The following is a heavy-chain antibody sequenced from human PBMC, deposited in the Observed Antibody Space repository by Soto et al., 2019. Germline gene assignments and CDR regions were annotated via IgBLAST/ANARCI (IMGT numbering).Heavy chain of an antibody. V-gene: IGHV2-5*02. Sequence: QITLKESGPTLVKPTQTLTLTCTFSGFSLSTSGVGVGWIRQPPGKALEWLALIYWDDDKRYSPSLKSRLTTXNXPXXTQVVLTMTNMDPVDTAPYYCAHRDTAMVWNWFDPWGQGTLVTVSS. CDR2: IYWDDDK. D-gene: IGHD5-18*01. CDR1: GFSLSTSGVG. J-gene: IGHJ5*02. CDR3: AHRDTAMVWNWFDP.